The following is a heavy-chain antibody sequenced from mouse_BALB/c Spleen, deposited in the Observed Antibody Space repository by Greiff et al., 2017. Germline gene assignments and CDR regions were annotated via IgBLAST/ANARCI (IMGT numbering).Heavy chain of an antibody. CDR3: TRDRNYWFAY. J-gene: IGHJ3*01. D-gene: IGHD2-1*01. Sequence: DVKLVESGGGLVKPGGSLKLSCAASGFTFSSYTMSWVRQTPEKRLEWVATISSGGSYTYYPDSVKGRFTISRDNAKNTLYLQMSSLKSEDTAMYYCTRDRNYWFAYWGQGTLVTVSA. V-gene: IGHV5-6-4*01. CDR2: ISSGGSYT. CDR1: GFTFSSYT.